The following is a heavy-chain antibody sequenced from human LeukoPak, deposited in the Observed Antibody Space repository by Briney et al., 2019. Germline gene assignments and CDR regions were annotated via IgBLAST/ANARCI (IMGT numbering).Heavy chain of an antibody. Sequence: PGESLRLSCVASGFTFRTYGMHWVRQAPGKGLEWVAVTWFDGRNKYYADSVKDRFNISRDNSKNTLYLQMNSLRAEDTATYYCARSVAGKGELDYWGQGILVTVSS. CDR3: ARSVAGKGELDY. CDR1: GFTFRTYG. V-gene: IGHV3-33*01. CDR2: TWFDGRNK. D-gene: IGHD6-19*01. J-gene: IGHJ4*02.